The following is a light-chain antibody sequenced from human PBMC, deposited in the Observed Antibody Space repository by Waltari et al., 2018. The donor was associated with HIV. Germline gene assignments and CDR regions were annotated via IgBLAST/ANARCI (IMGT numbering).Light chain of an antibody. CDR3: SSYAGSNNLV. CDR2: EVY. V-gene: IGLV2-8*01. CDR1: SSDVGGYNY. Sequence: QSALTQPPSASGSPGQSVTISCTGTSSDVGGYNYVSWYQQHPGKAPKRMIYEVYKRPSGVPERFSGSKSGNTASLTVSGLQAEDEADYYCSSYAGSNNLVFGGGTKLTVL. J-gene: IGLJ2*01.